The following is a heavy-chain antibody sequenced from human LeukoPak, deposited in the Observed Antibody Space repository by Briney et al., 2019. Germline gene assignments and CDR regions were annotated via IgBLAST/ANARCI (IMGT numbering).Heavy chain of an antibody. CDR2: IYSGGST. Sequence: GGSLRLSCAASGFTFSSYAMSWVRQAPGKGLEWVSVIYSGGSTYYADSVEGRFTVSRDNSKNTLYLQMNSLRAEDTAVYYCAKDMMGSYALHMDVWGKGTTVTISS. D-gene: IGHD1-26*01. CDR3: AKDMMGSYALHMDV. V-gene: IGHV3-23*01. J-gene: IGHJ6*03. CDR1: GFTFSSYA.